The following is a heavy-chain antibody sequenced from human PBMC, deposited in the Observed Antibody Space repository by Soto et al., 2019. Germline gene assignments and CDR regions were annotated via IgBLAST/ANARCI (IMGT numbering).Heavy chain of an antibody. J-gene: IGHJ6*03. D-gene: IGHD3-3*02. CDR1: GFTFSSYS. CDR3: ARVRRIFGGVTPAPPYSYMDV. Sequence: GGSLRLSCAASGFTFSSYSMSWVRQAPGKGLEWVANIKQNGSEKYYADSVKGRFTISRDNAKNTLYLQMNSLRAEDTAVYYCARVRRIFGGVTPAPPYSYMDVWGKGTTVTVSS. CDR2: IKQNGSEK. V-gene: IGHV3-7*03.